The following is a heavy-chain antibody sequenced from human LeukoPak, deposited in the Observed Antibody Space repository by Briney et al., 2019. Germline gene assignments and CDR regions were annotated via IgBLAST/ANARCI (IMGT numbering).Heavy chain of an antibody. D-gene: IGHD6-25*01. Sequence: SETLSLTCAVSGGSIKSNNWWSWVRQPPGKGLEWIGEIYHSGSTNYNPSLESRVTVSVVKSKNQFSLDLSSVTAADTAVYYCASGTAAVVSDYWGQGTLVTVSS. V-gene: IGHV4-4*02. CDR2: IYHSGST. CDR1: GGSIKSNNW. J-gene: IGHJ4*02. CDR3: ASGTAAVVSDY.